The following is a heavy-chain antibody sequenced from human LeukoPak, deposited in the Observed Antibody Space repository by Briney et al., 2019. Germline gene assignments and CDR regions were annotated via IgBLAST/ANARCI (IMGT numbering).Heavy chain of an antibody. CDR2: ISDSGGNT. D-gene: IGHD2-21*01. J-gene: IGHJ4*02. CDR3: AKQIPFDS. CDR1: GFTFSSYT. V-gene: IGHV3-23*01. Sequence: GGSQSSSCAASGFTFSSYTMSWVRQAPGKGLEWVSSISDSGGNTYYAHSVRGRFTISRDNSKNTLCLQMNSLRAEDTALYYCAKQIPFDSWGRGPLVTVSS.